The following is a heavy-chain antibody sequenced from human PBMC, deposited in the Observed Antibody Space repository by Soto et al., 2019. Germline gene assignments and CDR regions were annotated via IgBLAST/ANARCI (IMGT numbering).Heavy chain of an antibody. V-gene: IGHV3-73*01. CDR1: GFTFNIAA. Sequence: GVSLRLSCAASGFTFNIAAIHWVRQASGKGLEWVGLIRNKANGYATAYAPSVKGRITVSRDDSKNMEFLEKNNLKTEEKDMVFFACLGVALEFDFWGQGTLVTVSS. CDR3: ACLGVALEFDF. J-gene: IGHJ4*02. CDR2: IRNKANGYAT. D-gene: IGHD2-21*01.